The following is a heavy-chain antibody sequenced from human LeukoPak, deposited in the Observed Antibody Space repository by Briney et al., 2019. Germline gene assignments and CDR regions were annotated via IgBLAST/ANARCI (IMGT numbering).Heavy chain of an antibody. CDR3: ARSRSSYYGDYAY. D-gene: IGHD4-17*01. J-gene: IGHJ4*02. CDR2: ISSSSSYI. Sequence: TSGGSLRLSCAASGFTFSSYGMNWVRQAPGKGLEWVSSISSSSSYIHYADSVKGRFTISRDNAKNSLYLQMNSLRAEDMAVYYCARSRSSYYGDYAYWGQGTLVTVSS. CDR1: GFTFSSYG. V-gene: IGHV3-21*01.